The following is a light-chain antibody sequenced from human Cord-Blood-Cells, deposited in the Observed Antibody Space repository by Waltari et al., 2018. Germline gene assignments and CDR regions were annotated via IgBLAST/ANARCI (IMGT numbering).Light chain of an antibody. CDR2: AAS. CDR1: QGISGW. J-gene: IGKJ3*01. V-gene: IGKV1-12*01. Sequence: DIQMTQSPSSVSASVGDRVNITCRASQGISGWLAWYQQKPGKAPKFLIYAASSLQSGAPSRFSGSGSGTDFTLTISSLQPEEFATYYCQQANSFPLTFGPGTKVDIK. CDR3: QQANSFPLT.